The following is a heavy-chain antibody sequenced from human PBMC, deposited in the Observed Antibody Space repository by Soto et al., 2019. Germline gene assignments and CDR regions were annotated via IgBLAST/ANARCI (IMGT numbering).Heavy chain of an antibody. CDR2: IYFSGTT. Sequence: SETLSLTCNVSGVSISVTSYYWGWIRQPPGKGLEWIGTIYFSGTTFYNPSLKSRLTISVDTSKNQFSLRLRSVTAADTVVYYCARHGSYWGQGTLVTVSS. V-gene: IGHV4-39*01. J-gene: IGHJ4*02. CDR3: ARHGSY. CDR1: GVSISVTSYY.